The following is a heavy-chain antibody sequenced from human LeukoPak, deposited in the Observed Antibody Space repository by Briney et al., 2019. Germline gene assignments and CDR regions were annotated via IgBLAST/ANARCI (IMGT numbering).Heavy chain of an antibody. CDR1: VFTLSGCA. CDR2: ISGSGGST. D-gene: IGHD3-9*01. Sequence: WRSLRRSFAAAVFTLSGCAMSWVREAPGEGLEWVSGISGSGGSTYYEESVKGRFTISRDNSKNTLYLQMNSMRAEDTAVYYCAKRLGYFDLWRRGTLVTLSS. V-gene: IGHV3-23*01. CDR3: AKRLGYFDL. J-gene: IGHJ2*01.